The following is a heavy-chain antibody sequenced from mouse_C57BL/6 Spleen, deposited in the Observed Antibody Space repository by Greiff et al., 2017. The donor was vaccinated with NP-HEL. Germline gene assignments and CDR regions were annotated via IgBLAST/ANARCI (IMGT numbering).Heavy chain of an antibody. CDR3: ASSYYYSSSPDGYFAV. CDR1: GYTFTSYW. D-gene: IGHD1-1*01. Sequence: QVQLQQPGAELVMPGASVKLSCKASGYTFTSYWMHWVKQRPGQGLEWIGEIDPSDSYTNYNQKFKGKSTLTVDKSSSTAYMQLSSLTSEDSAVYYSASSYYYSSSPDGYFAVWGTGTTVTVSS. J-gene: IGHJ1*03. CDR2: IDPSDSYT. V-gene: IGHV1-69*01.